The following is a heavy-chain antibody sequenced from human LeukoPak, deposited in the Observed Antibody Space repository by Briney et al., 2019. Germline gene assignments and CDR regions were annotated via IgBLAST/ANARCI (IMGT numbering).Heavy chain of an antibody. CDR2: TYYRCKWYN. Sequence: SQTLSLTCAISGDSVSSNSAAWNWIRQSPSRGLEWLGRTYYRCKWYNDYAVSVKSRITINPDTSKNQFSLQLNSVPPEDTAVYYCARESGIAAAGTSYYYYYGMDVWGQGTTVTVSS. D-gene: IGHD6-13*01. CDR1: GDSVSSNSAA. CDR3: ARESGIAAAGTSYYYYYGMDV. V-gene: IGHV6-1*01. J-gene: IGHJ6*02.